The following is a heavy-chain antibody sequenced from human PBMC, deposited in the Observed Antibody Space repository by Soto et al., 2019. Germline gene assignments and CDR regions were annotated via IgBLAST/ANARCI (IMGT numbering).Heavy chain of an antibody. CDR1: GFTFSSYA. CDR2: ISYDGSNK. CDR3: ARDEDGGSYSLNY. V-gene: IGHV3-30-3*01. D-gene: IGHD1-26*01. J-gene: IGHJ4*02. Sequence: GGSLRLSCAASGFTFSSYAMHWVRQAPGKGLEWVAVISYDGSNKYYADSVKGRFTISRDNSKNTLYLQMNSLRAEDTAVYYCARDEDGGSYSLNYWGQGTLVTVSS.